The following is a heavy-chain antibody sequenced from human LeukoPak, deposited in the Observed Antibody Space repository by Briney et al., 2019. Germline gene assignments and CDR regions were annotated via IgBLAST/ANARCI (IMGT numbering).Heavy chain of an antibody. Sequence: PGGSLRLSCAASGFTFSSYGMHWVRQAPGKGLEWVALISYDGSNKNYADSVKGRFTISRDNSKNTLFLNMNSLRAEDTAVYYCARVAGHSSWYYYYYYMDVWGKGTTVTVSS. CDR1: GFTFSSYG. D-gene: IGHD6-13*01. CDR3: ARVAGHSSWYYYYYYMDV. CDR2: ISYDGSNK. V-gene: IGHV3-33*05. J-gene: IGHJ6*03.